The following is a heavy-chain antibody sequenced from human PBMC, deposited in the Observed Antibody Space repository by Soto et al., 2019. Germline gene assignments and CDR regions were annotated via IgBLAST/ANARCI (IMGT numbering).Heavy chain of an antibody. V-gene: IGHV5-51*01. CDR3: ARRNYSSGWYLGYKWVEGWFDP. CDR1: GYSFTSYW. J-gene: IGHJ5*02. CDR2: IYPGDSDT. D-gene: IGHD6-19*01. Sequence: GESLKISCKGSGYSFTSYWIGWVRQMPGKGLEWMGIIYPGDSDTRYSPSFQGQVTISADKSISTAYLQWSSLKASDTATYYCARRNYSSGWYLGYKWVEGWFDPWGQGTLVTVSS.